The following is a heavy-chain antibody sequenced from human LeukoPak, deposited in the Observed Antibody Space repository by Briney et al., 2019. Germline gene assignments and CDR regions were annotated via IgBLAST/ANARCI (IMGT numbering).Heavy chain of an antibody. J-gene: IGHJ3*02. D-gene: IGHD3-10*01. CDR3: ATVSAEKTMVRGVIDWGLGAFDI. CDR2: FDPEDNET. CDR1: GYTLTDLS. V-gene: IGHV1-24*01. Sequence: GASVKVSCRVSGYTLTDLSMHWVRHAPGKGLECMGGFDPEDNETIYAQKFQGRVTMTEDTSTDTAYMELSSLRSEDTAVYYCATVSAEKTMVRGVIDWGLGAFDIWGPGTMVTVSS.